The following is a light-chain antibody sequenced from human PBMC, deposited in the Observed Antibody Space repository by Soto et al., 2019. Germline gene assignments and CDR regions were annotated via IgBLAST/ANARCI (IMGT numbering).Light chain of an antibody. J-gene: IGKJ2*01. CDR1: QSVSSSY. Sequence: EIVVTQSPGTLSLSPGERATLSCRASQSVSSSYLAWYQQKPGQAPRLLIYDASSRSTGIPDRFRGSGSGTDFTLTICRLEPEDFAVYFCHQYGSPPYTFGHGTKLEI. CDR2: DAS. CDR3: HQYGSPPYT. V-gene: IGKV3-20*01.